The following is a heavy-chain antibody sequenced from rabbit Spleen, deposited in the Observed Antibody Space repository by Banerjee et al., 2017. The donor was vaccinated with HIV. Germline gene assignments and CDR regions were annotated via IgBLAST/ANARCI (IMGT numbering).Heavy chain of an antibody. CDR1: GVSFSGNSY. J-gene: IGHJ4*01. D-gene: IGHD1-1*01. CDR3: ARDLGGVIGWNFKL. CDR2: IDTGSSGFT. Sequence: QSLEESGGDLVKPGASLTLTCKASGVSFSGNSYMCWVRQAPGKGLEWIACIDTGSSGFTYFASWAKGRFTISKTSSTTVTLQMTSLTAADTATYFCARDLGGVIGWNFKLWGPGTLVTVS. V-gene: IGHV1S40*01.